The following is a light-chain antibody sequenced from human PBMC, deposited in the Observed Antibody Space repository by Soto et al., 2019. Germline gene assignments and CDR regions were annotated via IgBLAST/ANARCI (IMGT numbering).Light chain of an antibody. CDR3: QQYGSSPLT. V-gene: IGKV3-20*01. CDR2: GAS. Sequence: EIVLTQSPGTLSLSPGERATLSCRASQSVTSSYLAWYQQKPGQAPRLLIYGASSRATGIPDRFSGSGSGTDFTLTISRLEPEDVALYYCQQYGSSPLTLGGGTMVESK. J-gene: IGKJ4*01. CDR1: QSVTSSY.